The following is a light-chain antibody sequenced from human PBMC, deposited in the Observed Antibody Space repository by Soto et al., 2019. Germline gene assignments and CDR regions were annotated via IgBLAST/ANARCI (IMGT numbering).Light chain of an antibody. V-gene: IGLV2-14*01. CDR3: YSYRGYYTRV. CDR2: EVS. CDR1: SNDVGGYNF. J-gene: IGLJ1*01. Sequence: QSVLTQPASVSGSAGQSITSAGTGTSNDVGGYNFVSWYQQHPGRAPKLLIYEVSRRPSGVSNRFSGSKSGDTASLTISGLQAEDEADYYCYSYRGYYTRVFGTGTKVTVL.